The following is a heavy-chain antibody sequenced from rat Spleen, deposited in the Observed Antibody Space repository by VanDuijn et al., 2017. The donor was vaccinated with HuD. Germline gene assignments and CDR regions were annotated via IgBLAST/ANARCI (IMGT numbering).Heavy chain of an antibody. CDR2: ISAGGDST. V-gene: IGHV5-25*01. CDR3: ARQDTSGYSNWFTY. D-gene: IGHD4-3*01. Sequence: EVQLVESDGGLVQPGKSLNLSCAASGFTFSDFFMAWVRQAPTKGLEWVAYISAGGDSTYCRDSVKGRFTVSRDNTRSTQFLQMDSLRSEDTATYYCARQDTSGYSNWFTYWGQGTLVTVSS. J-gene: IGHJ3*01. CDR1: GFTFSDFF.